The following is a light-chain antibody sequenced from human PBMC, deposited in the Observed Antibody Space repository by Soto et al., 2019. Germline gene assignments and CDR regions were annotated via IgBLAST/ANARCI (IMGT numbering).Light chain of an antibody. CDR3: QQSYSTPLT. J-gene: IGKJ3*01. Sequence: DIQMTQSPSSLSASVGDRVTITCRASQSISSYLNWYQQKPGKAPKLLIYAASSLQSGVPSRFSGSGSGTDLTLTISSLQPEDFATYYCQQSYSTPLTFGPGTKGDIK. CDR2: AAS. V-gene: IGKV1-39*01. CDR1: QSISSY.